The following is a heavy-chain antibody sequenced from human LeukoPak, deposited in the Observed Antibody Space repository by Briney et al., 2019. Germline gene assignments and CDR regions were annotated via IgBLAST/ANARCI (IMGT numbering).Heavy chain of an antibody. CDR2: ISGSGGST. Sequence: GGSLRLSCAASGFTFSSYAMSWVRQAPGKGLEWVSAISGSGGSTYYADSVKGRFTISRDNSKNTLYLQMNSLRAEDTAVYYCAKSFGPVIAAAGTGADWGQGTLVTVSS. D-gene: IGHD6-13*01. CDR3: AKSFGPVIAAAGTGAD. CDR1: GFTFSSYA. J-gene: IGHJ1*01. V-gene: IGHV3-23*01.